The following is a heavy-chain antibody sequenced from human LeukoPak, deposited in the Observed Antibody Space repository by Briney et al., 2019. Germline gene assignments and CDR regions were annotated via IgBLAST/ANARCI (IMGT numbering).Heavy chain of an antibody. V-gene: IGHV3-15*01. D-gene: IGHD5-12*01. CDR3: TTDSTGYDPLNNYYYYMDV. CDR1: GFTFSNAW. Sequence: GGSLRLSCAASGFTFSNAWMSWVRQAPGKGLEWVGRIKSKTDGGTTDYAAPVKGRFTISRDDSKNTLYLQMNSLKTEDTAVYYCTTDSTGYDPLNNYYYYMDVWGKGTTVTVSS. J-gene: IGHJ6*03. CDR2: IKSKTDGGTT.